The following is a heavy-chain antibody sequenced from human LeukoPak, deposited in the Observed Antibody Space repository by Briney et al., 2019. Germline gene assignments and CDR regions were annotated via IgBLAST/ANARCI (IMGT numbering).Heavy chain of an antibody. V-gene: IGHV3-23*01. CDR2: INGSGGRT. CDR3: AKNRGLPL. Sequence: GGSLRLSCVASGFTFSSYAMNWVRQAPGKGLEWVSDINGSGGRTYYADSVKGRFTISRDNSKNTLYLQMNSLRAEDTAVYYCAKNRGLPLWGQGTLVTVSS. J-gene: IGHJ4*02. CDR1: GFTFSSYA.